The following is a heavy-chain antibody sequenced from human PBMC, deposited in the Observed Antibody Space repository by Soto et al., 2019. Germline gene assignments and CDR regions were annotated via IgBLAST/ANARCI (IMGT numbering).Heavy chain of an antibody. CDR3: ARGGPRGDYDFWSGYYTQGGAGMDV. CDR1: GGSFTRYY. V-gene: IGHV4-34*01. CDR2: INHSGST. Sequence: PWETLSLTCAVYGGSFTRYYWSWIRQPPGKGLEWIGDINHSGSTNYNPSRKSRVTISVDTSKNQFSLKLSSVTAADTAVYYCARGGPRGDYDFWSGYYTQGGAGMDVWGQGTTVTVSS. J-gene: IGHJ6*02. D-gene: IGHD3-3*01.